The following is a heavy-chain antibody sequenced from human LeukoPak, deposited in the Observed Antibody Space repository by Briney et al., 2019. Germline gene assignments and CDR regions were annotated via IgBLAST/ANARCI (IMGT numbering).Heavy chain of an antibody. CDR1: GASISSLY. CDR3: ARDLGYSSSYYYGMDV. J-gene: IGHJ6*02. CDR2: ISNSGSS. Sequence: PSETLSLTCTVSGASISSLYWNWIRQPPGKGLEWLGYISNSGSSYNPSLKSRVTISVDTSKNQFSLKLRSVTAADTAVYYCARDLGYSSSYYYGMDVWGQGTTVTVSS. D-gene: IGHD6-13*01. V-gene: IGHV4-59*11.